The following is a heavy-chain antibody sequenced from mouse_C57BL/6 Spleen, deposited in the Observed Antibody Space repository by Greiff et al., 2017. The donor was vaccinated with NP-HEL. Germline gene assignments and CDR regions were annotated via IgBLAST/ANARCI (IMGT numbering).Heavy chain of an antibody. CDR3: TRGNGTRYAMDY. V-gene: IGHV1-15*01. CDR1: GYTFTDYE. J-gene: IGHJ4*01. Sequence: QVQLQQSGAELVRPGASVTLSCKASGYTFTDYEMHWVKQTPVHGLEWIGAIDPETGGTAYNQKFKGKAILTADKSSSTAYMELRSLPSEDSAVYYCTRGNGTRYAMDYWGQGTSVTVSS. D-gene: IGHD4-1*01. CDR2: IDPETGGT.